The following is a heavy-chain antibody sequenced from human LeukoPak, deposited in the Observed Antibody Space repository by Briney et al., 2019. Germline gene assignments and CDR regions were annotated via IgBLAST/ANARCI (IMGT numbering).Heavy chain of an antibody. D-gene: IGHD2-15*01. J-gene: IGHJ3*02. CDR3: GRRFRIARSPDPRGAFDI. CDR1: DGSFSGYY. Sequence: SETLSLTCDVYDGSFSGYYWSWIRQSPEKGLEWIGEINHGGSTNYTPSLKSRVTISVDTSKNQSSLKLSSVTAADTAVYYCGRRFRIARSPDPRGAFDIWGQGTVVTVSS. V-gene: IGHV4-34*01. CDR2: INHGGST.